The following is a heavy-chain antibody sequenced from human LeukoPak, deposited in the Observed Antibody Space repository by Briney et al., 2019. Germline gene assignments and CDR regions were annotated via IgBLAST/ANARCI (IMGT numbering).Heavy chain of an antibody. J-gene: IGHJ4*02. CDR1: GYSFTSYY. Sequence: ASVKVSCKASGYSFTSYYIHWVRQAPGQGLEWMGIINPTSGSTSYAQKFQGRVTMTRDTSTSTVYMELSSLRSEDMAVYYCARGYNYGDYWGQGTLVTVSS. CDR3: ARGYNYGDY. CDR2: INPTSGST. D-gene: IGHD5-18*01. V-gene: IGHV1-46*01.